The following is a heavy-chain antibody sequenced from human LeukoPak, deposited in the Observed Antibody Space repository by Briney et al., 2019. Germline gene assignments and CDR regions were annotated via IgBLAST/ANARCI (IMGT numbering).Heavy chain of an antibody. D-gene: IGHD2-15*01. CDR1: GFTFNTYA. CDR3: ARGHVVVVAATPWPYGMDV. V-gene: IGHV3-30-3*01. J-gene: IGHJ6*02. Sequence: GGSLRLSCAASGFTFNTYAMHWVRQAPGKGLDWVAVMSFDGSSKYYVDSVKGRFTISRDNSKNTLYLQMNSLRAEDTAVYYCARGHVVVVAATPWPYGMDVWGQGTTVTVSS. CDR2: MSFDGSSK.